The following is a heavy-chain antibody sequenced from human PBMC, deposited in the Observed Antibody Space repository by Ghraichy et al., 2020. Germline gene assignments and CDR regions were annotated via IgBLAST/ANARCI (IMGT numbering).Heavy chain of an antibody. CDR2: ITGSGRSI. V-gene: IGHV3-48*02. J-gene: IGHJ6*02. Sequence: GGSLRLSCVGSGFTFSGYSMNWVRQSPGKSLEWVSYITGSGRSIFYADSVKGRFTISRDNAQNSLSLQMNGLRDEDTAVYYCARGSKVVRFFYYDGMDVWGQVTAVTVSS. CDR3: ARGSKVVRFFYYDGMDV. CDR1: GFTFSGYS. D-gene: IGHD4-23*01.